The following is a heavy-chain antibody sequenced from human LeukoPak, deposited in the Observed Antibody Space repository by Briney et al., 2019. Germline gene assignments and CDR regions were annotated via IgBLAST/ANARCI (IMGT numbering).Heavy chain of an antibody. D-gene: IGHD6-13*01. V-gene: IGHV4-4*07. CDR3: ARVLRIAAAGTIN. Sequence: SETLSLTCTVSGGSISSYDWSWIRQPAGKGLEWIGRIYTSGSTNYNPSLKSRVTMSVDTSKNQFSLKLSSVTAADTAAYYCARVLRIAAAGTINWGQGTPVTVSS. J-gene: IGHJ4*02. CDR2: IYTSGST. CDR1: GGSISSYD.